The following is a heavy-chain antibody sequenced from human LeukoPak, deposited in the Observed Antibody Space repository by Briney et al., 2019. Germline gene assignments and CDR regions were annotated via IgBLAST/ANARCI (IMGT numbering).Heavy chain of an antibody. D-gene: IGHD2-8*01. Sequence: SVKVSCKASGGTFALHAITWVRQVPGQGLEWMGRIIPIFGTTNYAQKFQGRVTITTDESTSTAYMELRSLSSADPAVYYCVRDRAARGYCTIGVSEEGAFDIWGQGTMVTVSS. J-gene: IGHJ3*02. V-gene: IGHV1-69*05. CDR2: IIPIFGTT. CDR3: VRDRAARGYCTIGVSEEGAFDI. CDR1: GGTFALHA.